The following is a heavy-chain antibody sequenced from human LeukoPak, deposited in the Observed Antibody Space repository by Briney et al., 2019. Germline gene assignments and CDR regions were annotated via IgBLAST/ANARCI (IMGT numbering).Heavy chain of an antibody. CDR3: ARVATGWGVDYFGY. J-gene: IGHJ4*02. Sequence: GGSLRLSCAASGFTVSSNYMSWVRQAPGKGLEWVSVIYSGGSTYYADSVKGRFTISGDNSKNTLYLQMNSLRAEDTAVYYCARVATGWGVDYFGYWGQGTLVTVSS. CDR1: GFTVSSNY. V-gene: IGHV3-53*01. D-gene: IGHD3-9*01. CDR2: IYSGGST.